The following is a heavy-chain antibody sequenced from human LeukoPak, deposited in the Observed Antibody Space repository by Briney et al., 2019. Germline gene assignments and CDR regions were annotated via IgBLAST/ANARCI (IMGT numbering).Heavy chain of an antibody. CDR1: GFTFSSYW. Sequence: PGGSLRLSCAASGFTFSSYWMHWVRQAPGKGLVWVSSINSDGSSTRYADSVKGRFTISRDNSKNSLYVQMNSLRTEDTALYYCAKDWAVTTRRGDAFDIWGQGTMVTVSS. J-gene: IGHJ3*02. CDR2: INSDGSST. D-gene: IGHD4-17*01. CDR3: AKDWAVTTRRGDAFDI. V-gene: IGHV3-74*01.